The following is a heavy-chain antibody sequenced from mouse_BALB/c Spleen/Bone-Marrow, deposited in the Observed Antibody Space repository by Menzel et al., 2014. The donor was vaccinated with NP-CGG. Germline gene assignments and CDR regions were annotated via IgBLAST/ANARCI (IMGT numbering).Heavy chain of an antibody. Sequence: DVKLVESGGGLVQPGGSLKLSCAASGFTFSSYGMSWVRQTPDKRLELVATINSNGGSTYYPDSVKGRFTISRDNAKNTLYLQMSSLKSEDTAMYYCARDRGWLLRFAYWGQGTLSLSLQ. CDR2: INSNGGST. CDR3: ARDRGWLLRFAY. CDR1: GFTFSSYG. J-gene: IGHJ3*01. V-gene: IGHV5-6-3*01. D-gene: IGHD2-3*01.